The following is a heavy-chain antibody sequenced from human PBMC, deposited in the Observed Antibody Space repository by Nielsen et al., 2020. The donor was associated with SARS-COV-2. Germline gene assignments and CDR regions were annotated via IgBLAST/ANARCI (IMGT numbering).Heavy chain of an antibody. D-gene: IGHD5-18*01. J-gene: IGHJ4*02. CDR1: GFPFDDYA. CDR3: IRAGTYNYGLAY. V-gene: IGHV3-9*01. Sequence: SLKISCAASGFPFDDYAMHWVRQAPGKGLEWVSFISWHSHVIGYADSVKGRFTISRDNAANTLSLQMRSLRAEDTAVYFCIRAGTYNYGLAYWGQGVLVKVSS. CDR2: ISWHSHVI.